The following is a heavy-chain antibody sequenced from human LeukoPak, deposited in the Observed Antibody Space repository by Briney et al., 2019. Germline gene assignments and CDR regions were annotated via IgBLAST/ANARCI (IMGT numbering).Heavy chain of an antibody. V-gene: IGHV4-39*01. J-gene: IGHJ4*02. D-gene: IGHD3-22*01. CDR2: IYYSGST. Sequence: SETLSLTCTVSGDSISSSSYYWVWLRQPPGKGLEWIATIYYSGSTYYNPSLKSRVTISVDTSKNQFSLKLSFVTAADTAMYYCARYWGPYDNSGAYFDYWGQGTLVTVSS. CDR1: GDSISSSSYY. CDR3: ARYWGPYDNSGAYFDY.